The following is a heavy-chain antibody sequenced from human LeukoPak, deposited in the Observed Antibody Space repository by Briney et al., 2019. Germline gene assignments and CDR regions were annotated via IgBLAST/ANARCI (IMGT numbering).Heavy chain of an antibody. CDR3: ARDGWL. V-gene: IGHV3-48*01. D-gene: IGHD5-12*01. CDR1: GFTFSSYN. CDR2: ISTSSSIM. J-gene: IGHJ4*02. Sequence: GRSLRLSCAASGFTFSSYNMNWVRPAPGGGLEWVSYISTSSSIMYYADSVKGRFTISRDNAKNSLYLQMNSLRAEATAVYYWARDGWLRGQGTLVTVSS.